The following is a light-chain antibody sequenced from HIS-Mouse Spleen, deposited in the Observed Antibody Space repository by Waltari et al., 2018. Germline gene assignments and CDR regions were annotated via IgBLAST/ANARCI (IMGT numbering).Light chain of an antibody. V-gene: IGLV2-11*01. CDR3: CSYAGSYTLV. J-gene: IGLJ2*01. CDR1: SSDVGGHNY. Sequence: QSALTQPRPVSGSPGQSVTISCTGTSSDVGGHNYVPWYHQHPGKAPKLMIYDVSKRPSGVPDRFSGSKSGNTASLTISGLQAEDEADYYCCSYAGSYTLVFGGGTKLTVL. CDR2: DVS.